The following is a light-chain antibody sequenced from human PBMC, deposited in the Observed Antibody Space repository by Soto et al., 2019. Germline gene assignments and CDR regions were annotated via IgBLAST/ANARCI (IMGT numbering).Light chain of an antibody. Sequence: QSALTQPASVSGSPGQSITISCTGTSRDVGAYKFVSWYQQHPGQGPKLLIYEVANRPSGVSNRFSGSRSDNTASLTISGHHADDEDFYYRCSSTSSAPRLFGGGTKLTVL. J-gene: IGLJ2*01. CDR1: SRDVGAYKF. CDR3: CSSTSSAPRL. V-gene: IGLV2-14*01. CDR2: EVA.